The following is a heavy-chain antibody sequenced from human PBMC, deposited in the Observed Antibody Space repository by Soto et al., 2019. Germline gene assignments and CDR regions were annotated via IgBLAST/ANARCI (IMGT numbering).Heavy chain of an antibody. J-gene: IGHJ4*02. CDR2: ITATSSTI. V-gene: IGHV3-48*02. CDR1: GFTFSDYD. CDR3: VRKIRGREFDS. Sequence: GGSLSLSCAASGFTFSDYDMNWVRQAPGKGLEWVSYITATSSTIHYADSVMGRFTISRDNAKNSLYLQMSSLRDDDTAVYYCVRKIRGREFDSWGQGT.